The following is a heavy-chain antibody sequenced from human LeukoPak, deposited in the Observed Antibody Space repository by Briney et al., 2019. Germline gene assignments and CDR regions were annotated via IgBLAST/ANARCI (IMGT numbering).Heavy chain of an antibody. CDR2: ISGSGGST. CDR1: GFTVSSNY. CDR3: AKYPRGPYYFDY. V-gene: IGHV3-23*01. D-gene: IGHD3-10*01. Sequence: GGSLRLSCAASGFTVSSNYMSWVRQAPGKGLEWVSAISGSGGSTYYADSVKGRFTIPRDNSKNTLYLQMNSLRAEDTAVYYCAKYPRGPYYFDYWGQGTLVTVSS. J-gene: IGHJ4*02.